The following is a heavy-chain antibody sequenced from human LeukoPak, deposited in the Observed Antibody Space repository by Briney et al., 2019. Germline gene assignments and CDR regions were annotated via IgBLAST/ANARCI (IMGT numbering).Heavy chain of an antibody. CDR3: ARGGCLDV. J-gene: IGHJ6*02. D-gene: IGHD3-16*01. Sequence: PGGSLRLSCVASGFPFSSYWMTWARQAPGKGLEWVANIKQDSSKESYVDSVKGRFTISRDNAKNSLYLQMSNLRAEDTAVYFCARGGCLDVWGQGATVTVSS. CDR1: GFPFSSYW. CDR2: IKQDSSKE. V-gene: IGHV3-7*03.